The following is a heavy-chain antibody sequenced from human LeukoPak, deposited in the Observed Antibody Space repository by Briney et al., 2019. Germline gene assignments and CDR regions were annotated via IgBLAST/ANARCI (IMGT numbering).Heavy chain of an antibody. CDR1: GFTFDDFA. V-gene: IGHV3-43*02. Sequence: GGSLRLSCAASGFTFDDFAMHWVRQAPGKGLEWVSLISAFDDITYYADSVRGRFTISRDNSKNSLYLQMNNLEIEDTAFYYCAKVISGWYGYDFWGQGTLVTVSS. CDR3: AKVISGWYGYDF. D-gene: IGHD6-19*01. J-gene: IGHJ4*02. CDR2: ISAFDDIT.